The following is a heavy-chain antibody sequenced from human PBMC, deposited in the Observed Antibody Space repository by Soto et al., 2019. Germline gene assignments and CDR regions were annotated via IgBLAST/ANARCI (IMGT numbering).Heavy chain of an antibody. CDR1: GGSISSGGYF. CDR2: IYYSGTT. J-gene: IGHJ5*02. Sequence: QVQLQESGPGLVKPSQTLSLTCTVSGGSISSGGYFWGWIRQHPGKCLEWIGYIYYSGTTYYTPSLKSRVTISVDTSKNQFSLKLSSVTAADTAVYYCARVGDGSSYVWFDPWGQGTLVTVSS. D-gene: IGHD3-22*01. V-gene: IGHV4-31*03. CDR3: ARVGDGSSYVWFDP.